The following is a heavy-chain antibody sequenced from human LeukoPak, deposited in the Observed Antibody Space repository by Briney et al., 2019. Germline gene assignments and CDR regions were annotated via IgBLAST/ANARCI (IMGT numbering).Heavy chain of an antibody. CDR3: ATGLLWFGEDNYGMDV. CDR1: GYTLTELS. Sequence: ASVKVSCKVSGYTLTELSMHWVRQAPGKGLERMGGFDPEDGETIYAQKFQGRVTMTEDTSTDTAYMELSSLRSEDTAVYYCATGLLWFGEDNYGMDVWGKGTTVTVSS. J-gene: IGHJ6*04. CDR2: FDPEDGET. D-gene: IGHD3-10*01. V-gene: IGHV1-24*01.